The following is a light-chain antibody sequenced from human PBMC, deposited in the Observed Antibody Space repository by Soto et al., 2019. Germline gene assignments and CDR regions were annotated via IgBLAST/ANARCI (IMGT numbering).Light chain of an antibody. J-gene: IGKJ4*01. Sequence: ETMMTQSPDTLSVSLGERATLSCRASQSLRSSLAWYQQKPGQAPRLLIYDASTRATGIPARFSGSGSGTDFTLTISGLQSEDFATYYCQQYDNLPALTFGGGTKVDIK. V-gene: IGKV3-15*01. CDR3: QQYDNLPALT. CDR2: DAS. CDR1: QSLRSS.